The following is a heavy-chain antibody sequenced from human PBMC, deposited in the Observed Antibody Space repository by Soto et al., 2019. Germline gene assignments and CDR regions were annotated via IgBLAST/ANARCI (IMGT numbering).Heavy chain of an antibody. CDR3: ASVAAAGTEFDY. J-gene: IGHJ4*02. Sequence: SETLSLTCTVSGGSISSSSYYWGWIRQPPGKGLEWIGSIYYSGSTYYNPSFKSRVTISVDTSKNQFSLKLSSVTAADTAVYYCASVAAAGTEFDYWGQGTLVTVSS. D-gene: IGHD6-13*01. CDR2: IYYSGST. CDR1: GGSISSSSYY. V-gene: IGHV4-39*01.